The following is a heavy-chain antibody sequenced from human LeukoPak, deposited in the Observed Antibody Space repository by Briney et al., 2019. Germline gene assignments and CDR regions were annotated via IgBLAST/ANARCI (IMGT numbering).Heavy chain of an antibody. CDR1: GGSFSGYY. D-gene: IGHD6-13*01. Sequence: SETLSLTCAVYGGSFSGYYWSWRRQPAGKGLEWIGEINHSGSTIYNPSLKSRVTISVDTSKNQFSLKLSSVTAADTAVYYCASSSWHHYYYYMDVWGKGTTVTVSS. V-gene: IGHV4-34*01. CDR2: INHSGST. CDR3: ASSSWHHYYYYMDV. J-gene: IGHJ6*03.